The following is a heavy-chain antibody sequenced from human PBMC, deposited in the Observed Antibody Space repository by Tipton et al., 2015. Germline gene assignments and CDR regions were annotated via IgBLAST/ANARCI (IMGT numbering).Heavy chain of an antibody. CDR1: GGSVSSSSYY. CDR2: ISHSGNT. J-gene: IGHJ4*02. CDR3: ASPSLPHDRGDYYFQS. V-gene: IGHV4-39*01. Sequence: TLSLTCAVSGGSVSSSSYYWGWIRQPPGKGLEWIGSISHSGNTYYNPSLKSRVTMSRDTSKNQFSLKLSSVTAADTAVYYCASPSLPHDRGDYYFQSWGQGSLVTVSS. D-gene: IGHD2-21*02.